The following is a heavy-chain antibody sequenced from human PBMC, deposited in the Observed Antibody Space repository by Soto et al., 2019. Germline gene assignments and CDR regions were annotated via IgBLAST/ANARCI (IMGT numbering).Heavy chain of an antibody. CDR2: IIPIFGTA. CDR3: AIPMNYYDSSGHHSPLGY. J-gene: IGHJ4*02. D-gene: IGHD3-22*01. Sequence: SVKVSCKASGGTFSIYAISWVLQAPGQGLEWMGGIIPIFGTANYAQKFQGRVTITADESTSTAYMELSSLRSEDTAVYYCAIPMNYYDSSGHHSPLGYRAQGTLVPVAS. V-gene: IGHV1-69*13. CDR1: GGTFSIYA.